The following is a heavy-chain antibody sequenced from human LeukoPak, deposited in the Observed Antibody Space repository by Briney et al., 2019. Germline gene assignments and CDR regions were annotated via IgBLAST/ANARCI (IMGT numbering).Heavy chain of an antibody. D-gene: IGHD6-19*01. J-gene: IGHJ6*03. CDR1: GFTFSSYG. CDR2: IRYDGSNK. Sequence: PEGSLRLSCAASGFTFSSYGMHWVRQAPGKGLEWVAFIRYDGSNKYYADSVKGRFTISRDNAKNSLYLQMNSLRAEDTAVYYCASSIGGSSGWTEYYYYYYMDVWGKGTTVTVSS. CDR3: ASSIGGSSGWTEYYYYYYMDV. V-gene: IGHV3-30*02.